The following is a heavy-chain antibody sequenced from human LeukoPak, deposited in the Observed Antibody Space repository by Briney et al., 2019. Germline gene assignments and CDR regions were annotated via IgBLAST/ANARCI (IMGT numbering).Heavy chain of an antibody. V-gene: IGHV3-74*01. Sequence: QPGRSLRLSCAASGFTFSNYWMHWVRQAPGKGLVWVSRINSDGINTSYADSVKGRFTISRDNAKNSLFLQMNSLTADDTALYYCARERTTIMSGTAIGGYWGQGTLVTVSS. J-gene: IGHJ4*02. CDR3: ARERTTIMSGTAIGGY. D-gene: IGHD4-11*01. CDR1: GFTFSNYW. CDR2: INSDGINT.